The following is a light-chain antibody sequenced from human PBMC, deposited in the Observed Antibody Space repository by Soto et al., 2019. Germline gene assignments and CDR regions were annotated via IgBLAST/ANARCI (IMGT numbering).Light chain of an antibody. Sequence: IVLTQSPGTLSLSPGDRAALSCRASQSVSSNLAWYQQKPGQPPRLLMFGASTRATGIPARFSGSGSEAEFTLTISSLQSEDFAIYYCQQRRNWPPTFGQGTKVDIK. CDR2: GAS. CDR1: QSVSSN. CDR3: QQRRNWPPT. J-gene: IGKJ1*01. V-gene: IGKV3D-15*01.